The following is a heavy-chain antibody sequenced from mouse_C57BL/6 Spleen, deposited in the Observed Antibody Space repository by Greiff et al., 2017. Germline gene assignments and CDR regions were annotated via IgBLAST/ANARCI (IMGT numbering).Heavy chain of an antibody. CDR3: ARYREGWLAY. CDR2: IFPGSGST. J-gene: IGHJ3*01. CDR1: GYTFTGYW. Sequence: QVQLQQSGAELMKPGASVKLSCKATGYTFTGYWIAWVKQRPGHGLEWIGEIFPGSGSTNYNEKFKGKATFTADTSSNTAYMRLSSLTTEDSAIYYCARYREGWLAYWGQGTLVTVSA. V-gene: IGHV1-9*01.